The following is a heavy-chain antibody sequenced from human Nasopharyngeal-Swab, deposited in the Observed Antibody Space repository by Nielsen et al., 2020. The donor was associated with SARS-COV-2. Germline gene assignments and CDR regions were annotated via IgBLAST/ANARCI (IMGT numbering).Heavy chain of an antibody. CDR1: GGSISSGGYY. V-gene: IGHV4-31*03. D-gene: IGHD6-19*01. CDR3: ARAVAGRNWYFDL. J-gene: IGHJ2*01. Sequence: SETLSLTCTVSGGSISSGGYYWSWIRQHPGKGLEWIGYIYYSGSTYYNPSLKSRVTISVDTSKNQFSLKLSSVTAADTAVYYCARAVAGRNWYFDLWGRGTLVTVSP. CDR2: IYYSGST.